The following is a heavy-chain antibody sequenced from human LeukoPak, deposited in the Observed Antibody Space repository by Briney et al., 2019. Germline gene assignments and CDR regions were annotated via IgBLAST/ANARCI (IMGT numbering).Heavy chain of an antibody. CDR1: GGSFSGYY. CDR3: ARYQRGPAADY. CDR2: INHSGST. D-gene: IGHD2-15*01. J-gene: IGHJ4*02. Sequence: SETLSLTCAVYGGSFSGYYWSWIRQPPGKGLEWVGEINHSGSTNYNPSLKSRVTISVDTSKNQFSLKLSSVTAADTAVYYCARYQRGPAADYWGQGTLVTVSS. V-gene: IGHV4-34*01.